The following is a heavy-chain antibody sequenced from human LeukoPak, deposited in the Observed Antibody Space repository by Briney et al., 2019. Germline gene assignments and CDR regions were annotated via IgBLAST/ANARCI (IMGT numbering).Heavy chain of an antibody. CDR1: GYTLTELS. J-gene: IGHJ4*02. CDR3: ARVTFYFDY. V-gene: IGHV1-24*01. CDR2: FDPEDGET. Sequence: ASVKVSCKVSGYTLTELSMHWVRQAPGKGLEWMGGFDPEDGETIYAQKLQGRVTMTTDTSTSTAYMELRSLRSDDTAVYYCARVTFYFDYWGQGTLVTVSS.